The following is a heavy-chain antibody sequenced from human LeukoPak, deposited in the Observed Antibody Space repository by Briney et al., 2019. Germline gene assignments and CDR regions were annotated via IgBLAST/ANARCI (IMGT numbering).Heavy chain of an antibody. CDR3: ARAGGSGKQGGKFDP. Sequence: SQTLSLTCAVSGGSISSGGYSWSWIRQPPGKGLEWIGYIYHSGSTYYNPSLKSRATISVDRSKNQFSLKLSSVTAADTAVYYCARAGGSGKQGGKFDPWGQGTLVTVSS. CDR1: GGSISSGGYS. J-gene: IGHJ5*02. CDR2: IYHSGST. D-gene: IGHD3-10*01. V-gene: IGHV4-30-2*01.